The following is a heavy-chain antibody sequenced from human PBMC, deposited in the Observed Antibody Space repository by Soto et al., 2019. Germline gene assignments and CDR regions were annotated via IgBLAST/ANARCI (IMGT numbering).Heavy chain of an antibody. Sequence: ASVKVSCKASGYTFTSYYMHWVLQAPGQGLEWMGIINPSGGSTSYAQKFQGRVTMTRDTSTSTVYMELSSLRSEDTAVYYCARETTMIRGAFDIWGQGTMVTVSS. CDR3: ARETTMIRGAFDI. CDR1: GYTFTSYY. V-gene: IGHV1-46*01. J-gene: IGHJ3*02. CDR2: INPSGGST. D-gene: IGHD3-22*01.